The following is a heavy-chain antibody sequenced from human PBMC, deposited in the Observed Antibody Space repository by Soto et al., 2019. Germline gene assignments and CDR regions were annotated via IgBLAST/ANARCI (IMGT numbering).Heavy chain of an antibody. Sequence: QLQLQESGPGLVKPSETLSLTCTVSGGSISSSSYYWGWIRQPPGKGLEWIGSIYYSGSTYYNPSLKSRVTISVDTSKNQFSLKLSSVTAADAAVYYWARHETDWSGYYTPSWFDPWGQGTLVTVSS. J-gene: IGHJ5*02. D-gene: IGHD3-3*01. CDR3: ARHETDWSGYYTPSWFDP. CDR2: IYYSGST. CDR1: GGSISSSSYY. V-gene: IGHV4-39*01.